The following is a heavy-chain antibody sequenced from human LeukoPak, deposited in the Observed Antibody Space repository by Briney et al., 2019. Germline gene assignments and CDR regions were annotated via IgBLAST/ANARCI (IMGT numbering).Heavy chain of an antibody. J-gene: IGHJ4*02. CDR2: LSWNSGSI. CDR1: GFTLDDYA. Sequence: GRSLRLSCAASGFTLDDYAMHWVRQAPGKGLEWVSGLSWNSGSIGYADSVKGRFTISRDNAKNSLYLQMNSLRAEDTALYYCAKDGTAAGPLYYFDYWGQGTLVTVSS. D-gene: IGHD6-13*01. CDR3: AKDGTAAGPLYYFDY. V-gene: IGHV3-9*01.